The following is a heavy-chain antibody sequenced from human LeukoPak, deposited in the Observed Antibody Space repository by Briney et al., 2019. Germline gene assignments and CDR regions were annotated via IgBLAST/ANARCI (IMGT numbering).Heavy chain of an antibody. J-gene: IGHJ5*02. CDR2: IHHSGST. Sequence: PSETLSLTCAVSGYSISSGFNWGWIRQPPRKGLEYIGNIHHSGSTSYNPSLKSRVTISVDTSKNQFSLKLSSVTAADTAVYYCARGVYGSGIDNWFDPWGQGTLVTVSS. CDR1: GYSISSGFN. D-gene: IGHD3-10*01. CDR3: ARGVYGSGIDNWFDP. V-gene: IGHV4-38-2*01.